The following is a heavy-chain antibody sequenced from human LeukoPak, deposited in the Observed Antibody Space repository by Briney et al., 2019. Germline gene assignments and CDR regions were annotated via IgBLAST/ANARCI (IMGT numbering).Heavy chain of an antibody. Sequence: GGSLRPSCAASGFTFDNYRMSWVRQAPGKGLEWVSTVNADGGNTYYADSVKGRFTISRDNSKSTLILQMNSLRVEDTALYYCTKRVKYGGTWDHFADWGQGTLVTVSS. V-gene: IGHV3-23*01. CDR1: GFTFDNYR. CDR2: VNADGGNT. CDR3: TKRVKYGGTWDHFAD. J-gene: IGHJ4*02. D-gene: IGHD1-26*01.